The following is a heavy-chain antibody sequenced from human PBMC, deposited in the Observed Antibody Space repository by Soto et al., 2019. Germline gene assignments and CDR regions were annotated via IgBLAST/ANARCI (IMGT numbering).Heavy chain of an antibody. V-gene: IGHV3-53*01. J-gene: IGHJ4*02. CDR1: GFTVSSKY. Sequence: EVQLVESGGGLIQPGGSLRLSCAASGFTVSSKYMTWVRQAPGKGLEWVSVIYGGGTTYYADSVKGRFTISRDNSKNTLYIQVNSLSAEDTAVYYCVQTTGWPGFDFWGQGTLVTVSS. D-gene: IGHD6-19*01. CDR3: VQTTGWPGFDF. CDR2: IYGGGTT.